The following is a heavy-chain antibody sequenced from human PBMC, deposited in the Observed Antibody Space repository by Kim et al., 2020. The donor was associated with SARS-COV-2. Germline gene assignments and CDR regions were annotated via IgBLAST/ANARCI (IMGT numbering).Heavy chain of an antibody. V-gene: IGHV3-7*01. Sequence: GGSLRLSCAPSESTFGVNRMSWVRQAPGKGLEWVAPIRYDGSEEYYVDSVKGRFTISRDDAKNSLFLQMNSLRVEDSAVYYCVRYLDVWGQGTKVTVAS. CDR3: VRYLDV. CDR1: ESTFGVNR. CDR2: IRYDGSEE. J-gene: IGHJ6*02. D-gene: IGHD3-10*01.